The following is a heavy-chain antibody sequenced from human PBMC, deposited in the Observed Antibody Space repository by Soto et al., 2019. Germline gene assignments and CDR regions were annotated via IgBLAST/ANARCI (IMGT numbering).Heavy chain of an antibody. CDR1: GFTFTNAW. CDR3: TTLGTLAASNY. Sequence: EVQLVESGGGLVKPGGSLRLSCVASGFTFTNAWMSWVRQAPGKGLEWVGRIKSVRDGGATDYAAPVKGRFAISQDESIKTLYLQMDSLKTEDTAVYYCTTLGTLAASNYWGQGTLVTVSS. CDR2: IKSVRDGGAT. J-gene: IGHJ4*02. D-gene: IGHD3-3*02. V-gene: IGHV3-15*01.